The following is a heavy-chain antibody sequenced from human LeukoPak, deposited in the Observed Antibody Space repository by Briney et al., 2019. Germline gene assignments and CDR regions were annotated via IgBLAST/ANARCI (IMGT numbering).Heavy chain of an antibody. D-gene: IGHD6-6*01. CDR1: GCSFTNYW. J-gene: IGHJ4*02. CDR2: IYPGDSDI. V-gene: IGHV5-51*01. CDR3: SSWGSSSSLEDY. Sequence: GESLKISCKGFGCSFTNYWIGWVRQMPGKGLEWMGIIYPGDSDIRYSPSFQGQVTISADKSITTAYLQWSSLKASDTAMYYCSSWGSSSSLEDYWGQGTLVTVSS.